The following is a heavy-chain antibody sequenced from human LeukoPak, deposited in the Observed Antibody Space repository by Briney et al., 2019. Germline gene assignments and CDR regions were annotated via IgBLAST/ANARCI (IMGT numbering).Heavy chain of an antibody. CDR3: ARDESYDFWSGYSNY. V-gene: IGHV3-30-3*01. Sequence: QTGGSLRLSRAASGFTFSSYAMHWVRQAPGKGLEWVAVISYDGSNKYYADSVKGRFTISRDNSKNTLYLQMNSLRAEDTAVYYCARDESYDFWSGYSNYWGQGTLVTVSS. J-gene: IGHJ4*02. D-gene: IGHD3-3*01. CDR2: ISYDGSNK. CDR1: GFTFSSYA.